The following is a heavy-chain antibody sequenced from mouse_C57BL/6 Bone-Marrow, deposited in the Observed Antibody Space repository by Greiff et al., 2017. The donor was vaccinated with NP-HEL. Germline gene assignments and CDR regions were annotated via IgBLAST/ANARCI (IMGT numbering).Heavy chain of an antibody. V-gene: IGHV1-15*01. Sequence: QVQLQQSGAELVRPGASVTLSCKASGYTFTDYEMHWVKQTPVHGLEWIGAIDPETGGTAYNQKFKGKAILTADKSSSTAYMELRSLTSEDAAVYYCTREAYDGIDYRGKGTTLTVSS. J-gene: IGHJ2*01. CDR1: GYTFTDYE. CDR3: TREAYDGIDY. D-gene: IGHD2-3*01. CDR2: IDPETGGT.